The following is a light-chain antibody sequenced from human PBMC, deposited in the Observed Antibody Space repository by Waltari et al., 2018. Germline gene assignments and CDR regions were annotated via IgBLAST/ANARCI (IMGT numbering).Light chain of an antibody. Sequence: DIQMTQSPSSLSASIGDSVTITCRASQSISSFLNWYQHKPGKAPKLLIYAASSLQSGVPSRFSGSGSGTDFTLTISSLQPEDFATYYCQQSYSTPFTFGPGTQVHIK. J-gene: IGKJ3*01. CDR3: QQSYSTPFT. CDR2: AAS. CDR1: QSISSF. V-gene: IGKV1-39*01.